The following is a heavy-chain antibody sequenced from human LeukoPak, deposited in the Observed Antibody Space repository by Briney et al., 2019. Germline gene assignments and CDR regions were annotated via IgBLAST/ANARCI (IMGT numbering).Heavy chain of an antibody. Sequence: GGSLRLSCAASGFTFSSYEINWVRQAPGKGLEWVSYISGSGSTIYYADSVKGRFTISRDNAKKSLYLQMNSLRAEDTAVYYCASYGDYVSYFEYWGQGTLVTVSS. D-gene: IGHD4-17*01. CDR1: GFTFSSYE. CDR3: ASYGDYVSYFEY. V-gene: IGHV3-48*03. J-gene: IGHJ4*02. CDR2: ISGSGSTI.